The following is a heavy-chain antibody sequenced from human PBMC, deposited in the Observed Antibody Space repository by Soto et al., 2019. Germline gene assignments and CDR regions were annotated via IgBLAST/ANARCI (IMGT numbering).Heavy chain of an antibody. D-gene: IGHD5-18*01. J-gene: IGHJ5*02. CDR3: ARQQGYGWFDP. CDR2: IYNTENT. Sequence: PSETLSLTCTVSGDSLSNYYWSWIRQPPGKRLEWIGHIYNTENTNYNPSLRSRLTISVDTPKNQLSLKMTSVTAADTAVYYCARQQGYGWFDPWGQGTLVTVSS. CDR1: GDSLSNYY. V-gene: IGHV4-4*09.